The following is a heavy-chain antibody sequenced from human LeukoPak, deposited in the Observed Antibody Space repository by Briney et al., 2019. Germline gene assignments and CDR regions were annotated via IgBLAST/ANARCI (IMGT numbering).Heavy chain of an antibody. Sequence: ASVKVSCKASGYTFTGYYMHWVRQAPGQGLEWMGRINPNSGGTNYAQKFQGRVIMTRDTSISTAYMELSRLRSDDTAVYYCARVVGASEYFQHWGQGTLVTVSS. D-gene: IGHD1-26*01. CDR3: ARVVGASEYFQH. V-gene: IGHV1-2*06. CDR2: INPNSGGT. J-gene: IGHJ1*01. CDR1: GYTFTGYY.